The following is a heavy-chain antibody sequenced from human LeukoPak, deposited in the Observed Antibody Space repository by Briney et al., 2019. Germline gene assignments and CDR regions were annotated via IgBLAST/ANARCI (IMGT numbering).Heavy chain of an antibody. V-gene: IGHV4-34*01. D-gene: IGHD3-22*01. CDR3: ARGRQDVTMIVVVMTAVSYYLDV. J-gene: IGHJ6*03. CDR2: MNPSGST. CDR1: GGSFSGYY. Sequence: SETLSLTCAVYGGSFSGYYWTWICQTPGKGLEGIGEMNPSGSTNYNPSLKSRVTISVDTSKNQFSLKLSSVTAADTAVYYCARGRQDVTMIVVVMTAVSYYLDVWGKGTTVTVS.